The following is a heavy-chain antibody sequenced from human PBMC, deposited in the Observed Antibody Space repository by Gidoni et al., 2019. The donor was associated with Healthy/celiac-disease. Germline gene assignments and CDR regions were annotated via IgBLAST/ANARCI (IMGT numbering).Heavy chain of an antibody. J-gene: IGHJ4*02. CDR1: GFTFSSYA. CDR2: ISYDGSNK. V-gene: IGHV3-30-3*01. CDR3: ARNAPGYYDSSGYSFDY. D-gene: IGHD3-22*01. Sequence: QVQLVESGGGVVQPGRSLGLSCAASGFTFSSYAMHWVRQAPGKGLEWVAVISYDGSNKYYADSVKGRFTISRDNSKNTLYLQMNSLRAEDTAVYYCARNAPGYYDSSGYSFDYWGQGTLVTVSS.